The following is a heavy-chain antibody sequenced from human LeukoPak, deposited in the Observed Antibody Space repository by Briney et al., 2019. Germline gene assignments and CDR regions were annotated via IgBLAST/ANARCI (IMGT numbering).Heavy chain of an antibody. CDR1: GYTSTGYY. V-gene: IGHV1-2*02. CDR2: INPNSGCT. J-gene: IGHJ5*02. Sequence: ASVKVSCKTSGYTSTGYYIHWVRQAPGQGLEWLGWINPNSGCTNYAQKFQGRVTMTTDTSISTAYMELSRLRSDDTAVYYCARDPMVRGIYNWFDPWGQGTLVTVSS. CDR3: ARDPMVRGIYNWFDP. D-gene: IGHD3-10*01.